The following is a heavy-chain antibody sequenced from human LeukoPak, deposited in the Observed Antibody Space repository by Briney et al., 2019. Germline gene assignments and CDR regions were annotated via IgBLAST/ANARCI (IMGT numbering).Heavy chain of an antibody. Sequence: GGSLRLPCTASGFTFSSSAMHWVRQAPGKGLEWVAVISFDGSNKYYADSVKGRFTISRDNSKNTLYLQMNSLRAEDTAVYYCARDPEYQLLYYFDYWGQGTLVTVSS. CDR2: ISFDGSNK. CDR3: ARDPEYQLLYYFDY. CDR1: GFTFSSSA. V-gene: IGHV3-30-3*01. D-gene: IGHD2-2*01. J-gene: IGHJ4*02.